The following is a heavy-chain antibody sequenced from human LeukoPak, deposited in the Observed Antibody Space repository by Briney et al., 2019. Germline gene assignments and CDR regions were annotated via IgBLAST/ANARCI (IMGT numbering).Heavy chain of an antibody. V-gene: IGHV3-7*04. Sequence: GGSLRLSCAASGFTFSSYWMSWVRQAPGEGLEWVATIKNDGSEKNYVDSVKGRFTISRDNAKNSLYLQMSGLRAEDTAVYFCATADWFSFDFWGQGTLVTVSS. CDR2: IKNDGSEK. J-gene: IGHJ4*02. D-gene: IGHD3-9*01. CDR1: GFTFSSYW. CDR3: ATADWFSFDF.